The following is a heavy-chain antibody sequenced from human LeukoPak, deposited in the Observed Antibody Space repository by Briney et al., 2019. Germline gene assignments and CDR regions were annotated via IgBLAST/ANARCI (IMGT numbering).Heavy chain of an antibody. CDR3: ARCIQRRMARGVIRKEKEYYFDY. Sequence: ASVKVSCKASGYTFTSYDINWVRQATGQGLEWMGGMNPNSGNTGYAQKFQGRVTMTRNTSISTAYMELSSLRSEDTAVYYCARCIQRRMARGVIRKEKEYYFDYWGQGTLVTVSS. V-gene: IGHV1-8*01. CDR2: MNPNSGNT. D-gene: IGHD3-10*01. J-gene: IGHJ4*02. CDR1: GYTFTSYD.